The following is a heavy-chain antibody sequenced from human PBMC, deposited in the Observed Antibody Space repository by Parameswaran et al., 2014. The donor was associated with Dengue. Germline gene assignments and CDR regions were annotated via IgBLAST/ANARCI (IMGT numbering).Heavy chain of an antibody. J-gene: IGHJ6*03. CDR2: IYHSGST. CDR3: ARDALDPNYYYYMDV. V-gene: IGHV4-38-2*02. D-gene: IGHD3/OR15-3a*01. Sequence: PGKGLEWIGSIYHSGSTYYNPSLKSRVTISVDTSKNQFSLKLSSVTAADTAVYYCARDALDPNYYYYMDVWGKGTTVTVSS.